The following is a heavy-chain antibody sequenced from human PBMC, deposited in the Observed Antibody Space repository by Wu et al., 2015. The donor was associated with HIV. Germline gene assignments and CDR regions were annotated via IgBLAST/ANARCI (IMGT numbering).Heavy chain of an antibody. CDR2: INPSGGRI. J-gene: IGHJ3*02. CDR1: GDTFSTST. Sequence: QVHLVQSGAEVKKPRSSVKVSCKASGDTFSTSTFTWVRQTPGQGLEWMGVINPSGGRISYAQKFQGRVTMTRDTSTNTFYMQLSSLRSDDLAVYYCATRIGNMEAFNIWGQGTRVIVSS. V-gene: IGHV1-46*03. D-gene: IGHD1/OR15-1a*01. CDR3: ATRIGNMEAFNI.